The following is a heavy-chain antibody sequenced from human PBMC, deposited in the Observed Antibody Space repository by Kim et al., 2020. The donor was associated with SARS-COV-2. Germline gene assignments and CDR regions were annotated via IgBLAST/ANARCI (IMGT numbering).Heavy chain of an antibody. CDR2: INHSGST. Sequence: SETLSLTCAVYGGSFSGYYWSWIRQPPGKGLEWIGEINHSGSTNYNPSLKSRVTISVDTSKNQFSLKLSSVTAADTAVYYCAGVWWLRHAFDIWGQGTMVTVSS. J-gene: IGHJ3*02. D-gene: IGHD5-12*01. CDR3: AGVWWLRHAFDI. V-gene: IGHV4-34*01. CDR1: GGSFSGYY.